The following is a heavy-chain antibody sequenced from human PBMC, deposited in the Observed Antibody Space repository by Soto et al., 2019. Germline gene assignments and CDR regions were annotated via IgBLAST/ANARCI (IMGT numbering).Heavy chain of an antibody. CDR2: ISGSGGST. J-gene: IGHJ6*03. V-gene: IGHV3-23*01. CDR3: ANRGVPTHTAKDYYMDV. Sequence: GGSLRLSCAASGFTFSSYAMSWVRQAPGKGLEWVSAISGSGGSTYYADSVKGRFTISRDNSKNTLYLQMNSLRAEDTAVYYCANRGVPTHTAKDYYMDVWGKGTTVTVSS. D-gene: IGHD5-18*01. CDR1: GFTFSSYA.